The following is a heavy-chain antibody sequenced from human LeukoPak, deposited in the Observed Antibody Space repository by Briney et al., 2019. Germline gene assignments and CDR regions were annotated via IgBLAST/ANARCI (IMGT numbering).Heavy chain of an antibody. CDR1: GFSVSDYY. CDR3: ARENYDFWSGYYGYYYYYYMDV. J-gene: IGHJ6*03. CDR2: ISYSGQTI. V-gene: IGHV3-11*04. Sequence: PGGSLRLFCAASGFSVSDYYMSWIRQSPRKGLEWVSYISYSGQTIYYADSVKGRFSISRDNAKNSLYLQMNALIADDTAVYYCARENYDFWSGYYGYYYYYYMDVWGKGTTVTVSS. D-gene: IGHD3-3*01.